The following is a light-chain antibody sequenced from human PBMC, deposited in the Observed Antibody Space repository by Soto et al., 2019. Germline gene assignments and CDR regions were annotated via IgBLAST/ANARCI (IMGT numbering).Light chain of an antibody. V-gene: IGLV1-40*01. CDR1: SSNNGAGYD. Sequence: QSVLTQPPSVSGAPGQRVTISCTGSSSNNGAGYDVHWYQQLPGTAPKLLIYGNSNRPSGVPDRFSGSKSRTSASLAITGLQAEDEADYYCQSYDSSLSGWVFGGGTKLTVL. CDR2: GNS. CDR3: QSYDSSLSGWV. J-gene: IGLJ3*02.